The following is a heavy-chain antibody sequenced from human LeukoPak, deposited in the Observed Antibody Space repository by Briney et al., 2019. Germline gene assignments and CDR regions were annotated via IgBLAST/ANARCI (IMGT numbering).Heavy chain of an antibody. Sequence: GGSLRLSCAASGFTFSSYEMNWVRQAPGKGLEWVSYISSSGSTIYYADSVKGRFTISRDNAKNSLYLQMNSLRAEDTAVYYCAKVAYYNTAFWGQGTLVTVSP. CDR2: ISSSGSTI. D-gene: IGHD3-22*01. CDR1: GFTFSSYE. CDR3: AKVAYYNTAF. J-gene: IGHJ4*02. V-gene: IGHV3-48*03.